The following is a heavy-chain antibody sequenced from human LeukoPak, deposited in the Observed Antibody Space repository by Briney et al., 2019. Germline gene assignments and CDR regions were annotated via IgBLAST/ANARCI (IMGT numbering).Heavy chain of an antibody. CDR3: ATTTTPHYYYYYMDV. Sequence: ASVKVSCKASGHTFTGDYMHWVRQAPGQGLEWMGWINPNSGGTNYAQKFQGRVTMTRDTSISTAYMELSRLTSDDTAVYYCATTTTPHYYYYYMDVWGKGTTVTVSS. J-gene: IGHJ6*03. CDR2: INPNSGGT. CDR1: GHTFTGDY. D-gene: IGHD2-15*01. V-gene: IGHV1-2*02.